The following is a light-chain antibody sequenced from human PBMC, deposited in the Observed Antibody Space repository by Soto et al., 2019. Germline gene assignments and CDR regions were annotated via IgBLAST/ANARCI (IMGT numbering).Light chain of an antibody. J-gene: IGKJ4*01. CDR1: QSINGW. CDR2: KAS. CDR3: KQLNGYFPLT. Sequence: DIQLTQSPSTLSASVGDRVTITCRASQSINGWLAWYQQKPGQAPNLLIYKASTLQSGVPSRFSGSGSGTDFTLTISGLQPEDFATYYCKQLNGYFPLTFGGGTKVDIK. V-gene: IGKV1-5*03.